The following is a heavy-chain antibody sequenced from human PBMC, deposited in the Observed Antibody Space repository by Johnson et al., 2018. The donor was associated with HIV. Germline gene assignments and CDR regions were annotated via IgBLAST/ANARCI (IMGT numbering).Heavy chain of an antibody. Sequence: QVQLVESGGGLVQPGGSLRLSCAASGFTVSSNYMSWVRQAPGKGLEWVTVISNDGGNKLYADSVKGRFTISRDIFKNTLYRQMNSLRVDDAAIYYCARGYNWNDFSIWGQGTVVTVS. CDR3: ARGYNWNDFSI. J-gene: IGHJ3*02. CDR2: ISNDGGNK. CDR1: GFTVSSNY. V-gene: IGHV3-30*03. D-gene: IGHD1-1*01.